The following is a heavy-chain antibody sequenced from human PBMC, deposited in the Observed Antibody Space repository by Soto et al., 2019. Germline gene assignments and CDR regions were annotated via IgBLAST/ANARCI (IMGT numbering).Heavy chain of an antibody. J-gene: IGHJ3*02. CDR2: VSDNGGSRGGT. V-gene: IGHV3-23*01. Sequence: PRLSCKASGFMFNNSAMTWVRQAPGQGLQWVASVSDNGGSRGGTYYADSVKGRFTISRDNSKNTLYLQLDSLTGADTAVYYCARAKAVVIAALDIWGQGTMVTVS. D-gene: IGHD2-21*01. CDR1: GFMFNNSA. CDR3: ARAKAVVIAALDI.